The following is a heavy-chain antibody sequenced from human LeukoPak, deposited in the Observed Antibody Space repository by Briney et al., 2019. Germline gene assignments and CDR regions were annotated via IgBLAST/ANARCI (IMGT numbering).Heavy chain of an antibody. CDR1: GYTFTSYY. CDR3: AREIFAYYDSSGYYLPFDP. J-gene: IGHJ5*02. CDR2: INPSGGST. Sequence: GASVKASCKASGYTFTSYYMHWVRQAPGQGLEWMGIINPSGGSTSYAQKFQGRVTMTRDTSTSTVYMELSSLRSEDTAVYYCAREIFAYYDSSGYYLPFDPWGQGTLVTVSS. V-gene: IGHV1-46*01. D-gene: IGHD3-22*01.